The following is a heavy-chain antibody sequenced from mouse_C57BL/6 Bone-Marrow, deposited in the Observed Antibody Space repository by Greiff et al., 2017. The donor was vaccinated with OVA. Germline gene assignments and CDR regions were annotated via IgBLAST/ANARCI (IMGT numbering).Heavy chain of an antibody. CDR3: ARNVLTTVNYAMDY. D-gene: IGHD1-1*01. J-gene: IGHJ4*01. Sequence: EVQLQESGGDLVKPGGSLKLSCAASGFTFSSYGMSWVRQTPDKRLEWVATISSGGSYTYYPDSVKGRFTISRDNAKNTLYLQLSSLKSEDTAMYYCARNVLTTVNYAMDYWGQGTSVTVSS. V-gene: IGHV5-6*01. CDR2: ISSGGSYT. CDR1: GFTFSSYG.